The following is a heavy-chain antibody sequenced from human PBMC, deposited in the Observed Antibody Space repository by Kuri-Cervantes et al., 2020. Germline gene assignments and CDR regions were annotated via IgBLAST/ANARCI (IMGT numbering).Heavy chain of an antibody. CDR2: ISWNSGSI. CDR1: GFTVSSNY. Sequence: SLKISCAASGFTVSSNYMSWVRQAPGKGLEWVSGISWNSGSIGYADSVKGRFTISRDNAKNSLYLQMNSLRAEDTALYYCAKVNGSGSYLYWYFDLWGRGTLVTVSS. J-gene: IGHJ2*01. V-gene: IGHV3-9*01. D-gene: IGHD3-10*01. CDR3: AKVNGSGSYLYWYFDL.